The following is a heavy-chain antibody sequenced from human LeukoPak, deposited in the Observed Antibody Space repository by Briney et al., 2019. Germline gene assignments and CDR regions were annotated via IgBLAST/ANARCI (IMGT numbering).Heavy chain of an antibody. D-gene: IGHD2-2*01. V-gene: IGHV4-34*01. CDR1: GGSFSGYY. Sequence: SETLSLTCAVYGGSFSGYYWSWIRQPPGKGLEWIGEINHSGSTNYNPSLKSRVTISVDTSKNQFSLKLSSVTAADTAVYYCARGDIVVVDDAFDIWGQGTMVTVSS. J-gene: IGHJ3*02. CDR3: ARGDIVVVDDAFDI. CDR2: INHSGST.